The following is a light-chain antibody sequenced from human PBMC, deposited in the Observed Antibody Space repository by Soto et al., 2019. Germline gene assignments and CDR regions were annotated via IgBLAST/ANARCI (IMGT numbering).Light chain of an antibody. CDR3: SSTAGNNNLV. Sequence: QSVLTQPPSASGTPGQRVTISCSGSSSNIGSNYVSWYQHHPGKAPKLIIYEVSKRPSGVPDRFSGSKSANTASLTVSGLQAEDEAFYYCSSTAGNNNLVFGGGTKLTVL. CDR2: EVS. V-gene: IGLV2-8*01. J-gene: IGLJ3*02. CDR1: SSNIGSNY.